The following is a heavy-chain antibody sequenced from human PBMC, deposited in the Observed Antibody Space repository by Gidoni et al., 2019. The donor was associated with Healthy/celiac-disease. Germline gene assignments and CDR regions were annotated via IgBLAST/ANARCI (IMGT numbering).Heavy chain of an antibody. CDR1: GYPFTAYY. Sequence: QVQLVQSGAEVKKPGASVKVSCKASGYPFTAYYMHWVRQAPGQGLEWMGWINPNSGGRNYAQKFQGRVTMTRDTSISTAYMELSRLRSDDTAVYYCARAGSYDFWSGYKFDYWGQGTLVTVSS. D-gene: IGHD3-3*01. J-gene: IGHJ4*02. CDR3: ARAGSYDFWSGYKFDY. V-gene: IGHV1-2*02. CDR2: INPNSGGR.